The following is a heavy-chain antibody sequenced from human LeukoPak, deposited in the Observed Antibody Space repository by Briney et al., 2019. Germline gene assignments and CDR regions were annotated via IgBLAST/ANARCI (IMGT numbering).Heavy chain of an antibody. J-gene: IGHJ6*02. V-gene: IGHV1-69*13. CDR2: IIPIFGTA. Sequence: SVKVSCKASGGTFSSYAISWVRQAPGQGLEWMGGIIPIFGTANYAQKFQGRVTITADESTSTAYMELSSLRSEDTAVYYCARGVSGWSSYYYYGMDVWGQGTTVTVSS. D-gene: IGHD6-19*01. CDR3: ARGVSGWSSYYYYGMDV. CDR1: GGTFSSYA.